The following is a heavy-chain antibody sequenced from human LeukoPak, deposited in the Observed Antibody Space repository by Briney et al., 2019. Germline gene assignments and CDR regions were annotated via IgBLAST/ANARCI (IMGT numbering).Heavy chain of an antibody. D-gene: IGHD6-13*01. J-gene: IGHJ4*02. Sequence: SETLSLTCTVSGGSISSYYWSWIRQPPGKGLEWIGYIYYSGSTNYNPSLKSRVTISVDTSKNQFSLKLSSVTAADTAVYYCARMGPDRVAAASGAYYWGQGTLVTVSS. CDR1: GGSISSYY. CDR3: ARMGPDRVAAASGAYY. CDR2: IYYSGST. V-gene: IGHV4-59*08.